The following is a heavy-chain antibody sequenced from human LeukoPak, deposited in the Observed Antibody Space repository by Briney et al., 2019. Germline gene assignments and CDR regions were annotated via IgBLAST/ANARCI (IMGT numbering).Heavy chain of an antibody. CDR3: ASSLVGGRGCPFCYMDV. Sequence: SETLSLTCAVYGGSFSGYYWSWIRQPPGKGLEWIGEINHSGSTNYNPSLKSRVTISVDTPKNQFSLKLSSVTAADTAVYYCASSLVGGRGCPFCYMDVWGKGTTVTVSS. V-gene: IGHV4-34*01. J-gene: IGHJ6*03. CDR2: INHSGST. CDR1: GGSFSGYY. D-gene: IGHD6-19*01.